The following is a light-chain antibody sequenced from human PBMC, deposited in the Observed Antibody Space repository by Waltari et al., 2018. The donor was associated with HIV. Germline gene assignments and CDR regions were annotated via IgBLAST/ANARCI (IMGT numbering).Light chain of an antibody. Sequence: QPVLTQPPSVSASPGQNVNVSCSGCGSHIGHHYVSWYQQFPGKTPRLLFYDNNRPAAGTPCRSPASQPGPTATLDITGLQIGDEADYYCGTKDDNIIPGLFGTGTWVTVL. CDR3: GTKDDNIIPGL. J-gene: IGLJ1*01. CDR1: GSHIGHHY. V-gene: IGLV1-51*01. CDR2: DNN.